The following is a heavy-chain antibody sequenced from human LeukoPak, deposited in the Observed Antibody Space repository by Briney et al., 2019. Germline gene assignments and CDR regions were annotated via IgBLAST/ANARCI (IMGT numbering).Heavy chain of an antibody. CDR3: ARGFLEWLSQLWFDP. D-gene: IGHD3-3*01. CDR2: INHSGST. Sequence: SETLSLTCAVYGGSFSGYYWSWIRQPPGKGLEWIGEINHSGSTNYIPSLKSRVTISVDTSKNQFSLKLSSVTAADTAVYYCARGFLEWLSQLWFDPWGQGTLVTVSS. CDR1: GGSFSGYY. V-gene: IGHV4-34*01. J-gene: IGHJ5*02.